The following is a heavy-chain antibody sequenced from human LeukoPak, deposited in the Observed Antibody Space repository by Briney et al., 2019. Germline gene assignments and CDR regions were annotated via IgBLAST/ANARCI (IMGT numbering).Heavy chain of an antibody. V-gene: IGHV3-7*01. CDR1: GFTFSTYW. CDR2: IRQDGSAK. Sequence: GGSLRLSCAASGFTFSTYWMSWVRQAPGKGLEWVANIRQDGSAKYYLDSVKGRFTISRDNAKNSLYLQMNSLRAEDTAVYSCTRDRQGPKLYEMHVWGQGTTVTVSS. D-gene: IGHD2-2*02. J-gene: IGHJ6*02. CDR3: TRDRQGPKLYEMHV.